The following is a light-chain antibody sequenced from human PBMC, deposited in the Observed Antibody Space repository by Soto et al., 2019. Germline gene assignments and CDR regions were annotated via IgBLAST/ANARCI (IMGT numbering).Light chain of an antibody. J-gene: IGKJ1*01. CDR1: QSVSSN. CDR2: GAS. CDR3: QQYNNWPRT. V-gene: IGKV3-15*01. Sequence: EIVMTQSPATLSVSPGERATLSCRASQSVSSNLAWYQQKPGQAPRLLIYGASTRATGIPARFSGSGSGTEFTLTLSSLQSGDFAVYYCQQYNNWPRTFGQGTKVEIK.